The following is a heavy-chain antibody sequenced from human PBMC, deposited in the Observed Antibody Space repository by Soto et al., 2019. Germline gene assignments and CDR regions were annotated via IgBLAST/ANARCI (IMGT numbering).Heavy chain of an antibody. V-gene: IGHV3-23*01. CDR2: ISGSGGST. J-gene: IGHJ4*02. Sequence: GGSVRLSCAAPGCTFSNHAMSRVRQAPGKGLEWVSAISGSGGSTYYAESVKGRFTISRDNSKNTLYLQMNSLRAEDTAVYYCAVYQNDFEYWGQGTRGTVAS. CDR1: GCTFSNHA. CDR3: AVYQNDFEY. D-gene: IGHD2-8*01.